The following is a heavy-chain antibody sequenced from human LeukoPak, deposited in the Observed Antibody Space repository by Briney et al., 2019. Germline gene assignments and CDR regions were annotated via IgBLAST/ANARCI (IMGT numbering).Heavy chain of an antibody. CDR3: ARHGRAIFGVVIRPLDY. D-gene: IGHD3-3*01. J-gene: IGHJ4*02. Sequence: SETLSLTCTVSGGSISSYYWSWIRQPPGKGLEWIGYIYYSGSTNYNPSLKSRVTISVDTSKNQFSLKLSSVTAADTAVYYCARHGRAIFGVVIRPLDYWGQGTLVTVSS. CDR2: IYYSGST. V-gene: IGHV4-59*08. CDR1: GGSISSYY.